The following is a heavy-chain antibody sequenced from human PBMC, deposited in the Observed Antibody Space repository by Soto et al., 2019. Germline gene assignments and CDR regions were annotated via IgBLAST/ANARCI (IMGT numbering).Heavy chain of an antibody. D-gene: IGHD2-2*02. CDR3: AKAHSYCSSTSCYMSHYFDY. Sequence: GGSLRLSCAASGFTFSSYAMSWVRQAPGRGLEWVSAISGSGGSTYYADSVKGRFTISRDNSKNTLYLQMNSLRAEDTAVYYCAKAHSYCSSTSCYMSHYFDYWGQGTLVTVSS. CDR2: ISGSGGST. V-gene: IGHV3-23*01. CDR1: GFTFSSYA. J-gene: IGHJ4*02.